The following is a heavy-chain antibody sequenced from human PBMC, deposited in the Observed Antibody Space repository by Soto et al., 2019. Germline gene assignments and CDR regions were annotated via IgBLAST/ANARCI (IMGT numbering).Heavy chain of an antibody. V-gene: IGHV6-1*01. CDR1: GDSVSSNSAA. J-gene: IGHJ6*03. CDR2: TYYRSRWYN. D-gene: IGHD1-7*01. Sequence: PSQTLSLTCAISGDSVSSNSAAWNWIRQSPSRGLEWLGRTYYRSRWYNDYAVSVKSRITVNPDTSKNQFSLHLNSVTPEDTAVYYFAGTTSLQWYYIDVWEKGTSVTVSS. CDR3: AGTTSLQWYYIDV.